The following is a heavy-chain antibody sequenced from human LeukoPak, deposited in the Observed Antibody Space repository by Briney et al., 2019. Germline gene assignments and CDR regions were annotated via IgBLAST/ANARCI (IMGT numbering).Heavy chain of an antibody. Sequence: SVKVSCKASGGTFSSYAISWVRQAPGQGLEWMGGIIPIFGTANYAQKFQGRVTITTDESTSTAYMELSSLRSEDTAVYYCARYKISGSDAFDIWGQGTMVTVSS. CDR1: GGTFSSYA. CDR3: ARYKISGSDAFDI. V-gene: IGHV1-69*05. J-gene: IGHJ3*02. D-gene: IGHD1-14*01. CDR2: IIPIFGTA.